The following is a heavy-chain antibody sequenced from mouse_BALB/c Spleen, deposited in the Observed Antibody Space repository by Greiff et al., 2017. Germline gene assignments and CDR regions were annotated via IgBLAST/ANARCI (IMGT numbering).Heavy chain of an antibody. CDR3: TRYGNYLYAMDY. CDR1: GYTFTSYW. Sequence: QVQLQQPGAELVRPGASVKLSCKASGYTFTSYWINWVKQRPGQGLEWIGNIYPSDSYTNYNQKFKDKATLTVDKSSSTAYMQLSSPTSEDSAVYYCTRYGNYLYAMDYWGQGTSVTVSS. V-gene: IGHV1-69*02. J-gene: IGHJ4*01. D-gene: IGHD2-1*01. CDR2: IYPSDSYT.